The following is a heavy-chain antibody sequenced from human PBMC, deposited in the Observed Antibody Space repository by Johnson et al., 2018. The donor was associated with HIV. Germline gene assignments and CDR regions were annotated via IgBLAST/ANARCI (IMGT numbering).Heavy chain of an antibody. D-gene: IGHD4-23*01. J-gene: IGHJ3*02. CDR2: IRSNAYGGTP. CDR1: GFTFGDYA. Sequence: VQLVESGGGLVQPGRSLRLSCTASGFTFGDYAMSWVRQAPGQGLAWVGFIRSNAYGGTPEYAASVKGRFTISRDDSKDTLYLQMSSLKPDDTAVYYCTTDYHAVFGGFDIWGQGTMVTVSS. CDR3: TTDYHAVFGGFDI. V-gene: IGHV3-49*04.